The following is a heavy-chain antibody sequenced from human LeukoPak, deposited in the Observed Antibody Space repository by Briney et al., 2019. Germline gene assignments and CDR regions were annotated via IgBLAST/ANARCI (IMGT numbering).Heavy chain of an antibody. Sequence: PGGSLRLSCSASGFQFSSFWMHWVRQAPGKGLEWVSSISSSSSYIYYADSVKGRFTISRDNAKNSLYLQMNSLRAEDTAVYYCARDLIDGDYWGQGTLVTVSS. CDR1: GFQFSSFW. CDR2: ISSSSSYI. V-gene: IGHV3-21*01. CDR3: ARDLIDGDY. J-gene: IGHJ4*02. D-gene: IGHD2-21*01.